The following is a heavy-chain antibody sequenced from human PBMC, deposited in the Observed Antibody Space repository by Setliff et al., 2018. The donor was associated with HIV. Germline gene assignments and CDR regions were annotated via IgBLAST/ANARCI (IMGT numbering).Heavy chain of an antibody. CDR1: GGSISSYY. V-gene: IGHV4-4*09. Sequence: SETLSLTCSVSGGSISSYYWSWIRQPPGKGLEWIAYIYISGTTNYNPSLKSRVTISLDTSKNQFSLKLSSVTAAYTAVYFCASGRGSSSSWPIDYWGQRTLVTVSS. CDR2: IYISGTT. D-gene: IGHD6-13*01. CDR3: ASGRGSSSSWPIDY. J-gene: IGHJ4*02.